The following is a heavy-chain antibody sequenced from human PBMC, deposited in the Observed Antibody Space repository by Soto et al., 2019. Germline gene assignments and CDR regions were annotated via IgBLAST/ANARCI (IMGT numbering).Heavy chain of an antibody. Sequence: EVQLVESGGGLVQPGGSLRLSCAASGFTFSSYSMNWVRQAPGKGLEWVSYISSSSSTIYYADSVKGRFTISRDNAKNSMELENNRLRDEDTAVYYFARERDYGSGGDYWGQGTLVTV. D-gene: IGHD4-17*01. CDR1: GFTFSSYS. V-gene: IGHV3-48*02. J-gene: IGHJ4*02. CDR2: ISSSSSTI. CDR3: ARERDYGSGGDY.